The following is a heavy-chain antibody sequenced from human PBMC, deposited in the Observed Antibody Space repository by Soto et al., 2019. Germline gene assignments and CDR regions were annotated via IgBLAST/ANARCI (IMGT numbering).Heavy chain of an antibody. Sequence: GGSLRLSCAASGFTFSSYSMNWVRQAPGKGLEWVSSISSSSSYIYYADSVKGRFTISRDNAKNSLYLQMNSLRAEDTAVYYCARDGIVATHPYSYYYMDVWGKGTTVTVSS. CDR3: ARDGIVATHPYSYYYMDV. CDR2: ISSSSSYI. V-gene: IGHV3-21*01. J-gene: IGHJ6*03. CDR1: GFTFSSYS. D-gene: IGHD5-12*01.